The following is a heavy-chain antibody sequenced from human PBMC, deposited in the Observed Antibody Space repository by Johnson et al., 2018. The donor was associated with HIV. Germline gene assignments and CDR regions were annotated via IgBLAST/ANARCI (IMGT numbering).Heavy chain of an antibody. V-gene: IGHV3-30*03. D-gene: IGHD7-27*01. CDR1: GFTFSSYG. CDR2: ISYDGSNN. CDR3: ARLGAITATGVGALDI. Sequence: QVQLVESGGGVVQPGRSLRLSCAASGFTFSSYGMHWVRQAPGKGLEWVAVISYDGSNNYYADSVKGRFTISRDNSKITLYLEINSLRAEDTAVYYCARLGAITATGVGALDIWGRGTMVTVSS. J-gene: IGHJ3*02.